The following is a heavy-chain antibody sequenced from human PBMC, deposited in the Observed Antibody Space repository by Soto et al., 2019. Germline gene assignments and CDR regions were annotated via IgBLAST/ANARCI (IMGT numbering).Heavy chain of an antibody. CDR1: GGTFSSYA. CDR3: ARGRIVGAADDFDM. D-gene: IGHD1-26*01. V-gene: IGHV1-69*13. CDR2: IIPIFGTA. J-gene: IGHJ3*02. Sequence: SLKVSCKASGGTFSSYAISWVRQAPGQGLEWMGGIIPIFGTANYAQKFQGRVTITADESTSTAYMELSSLRSEDTAVYYCARGRIVGAADDFDMWGQGTRVTVSS.